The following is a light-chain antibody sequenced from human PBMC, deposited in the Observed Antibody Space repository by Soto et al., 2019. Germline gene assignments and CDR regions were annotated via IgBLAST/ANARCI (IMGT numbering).Light chain of an antibody. CDR2: EVS. J-gene: IGLJ3*02. Sequence: QSVLTQPASVSGSPGQSITISCTRTSSDVGGYNYVSWYQQHPDKAPKLMIYEVSNRPSGVSNRFSGSKSGNTASLTISGLQAEDEADYYCTSYTTSSTHWVFGGGTKLTVL. CDR1: SSDVGGYNY. V-gene: IGLV2-14*01. CDR3: TSYTTSSTHWV.